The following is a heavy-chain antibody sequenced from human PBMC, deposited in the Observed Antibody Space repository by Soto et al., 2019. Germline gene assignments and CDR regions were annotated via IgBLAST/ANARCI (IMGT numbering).Heavy chain of an antibody. CDR1: GGSISSGGYY. V-gene: IGHV4-31*03. Sequence: PSETLSLTCTVSGGSISSGGYYWSWIRQHPGKGLEWIGYIYYSGSTYYNPSLKSRVTISVDTSKNQFSLRLSSVTAADTAVYYCARVVGAYYDSSGYYLASDAFDIWGQGTMVTVSS. CDR2: IYYSGST. J-gene: IGHJ3*02. CDR3: ARVVGAYYDSSGYYLASDAFDI. D-gene: IGHD3-22*01.